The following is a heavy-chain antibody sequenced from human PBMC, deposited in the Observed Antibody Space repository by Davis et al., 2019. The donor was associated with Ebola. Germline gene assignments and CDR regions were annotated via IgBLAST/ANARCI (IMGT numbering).Heavy chain of an antibody. V-gene: IGHV1-69*13. CDR3: ARETGDGGGMDV. D-gene: IGHD7-27*01. Sequence: SVKVSCKASRGTFGSYAISWVRQAPGQGLEWMGGVIPMFGTSKYAQKFQDRVTITADESTNTAYMELSSLRSDDTAVYYCARETGDGGGMDVWGKGTTVTVSS. CDR2: VIPMFGTS. J-gene: IGHJ6*04. CDR1: RGTFGSYA.